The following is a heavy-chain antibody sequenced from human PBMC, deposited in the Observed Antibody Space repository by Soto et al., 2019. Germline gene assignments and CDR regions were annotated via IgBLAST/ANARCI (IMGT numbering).Heavy chain of an antibody. CDR3: ASEGN. CDR2: ISSSSTYI. CDR1: GFSFSSYN. D-gene: IGHD3-10*01. Sequence: VQLVESGGGLVKPGGSLRLSCAASGFSFSSYNMYWVRQAPGKGLEWVSSISSSSTYIFYADSVKGRFTVSRDDAKTSLYLQMNSLRAEDTAMYYCASEGNWGQGTLVTVSS. V-gene: IGHV3-21*06. J-gene: IGHJ4*02.